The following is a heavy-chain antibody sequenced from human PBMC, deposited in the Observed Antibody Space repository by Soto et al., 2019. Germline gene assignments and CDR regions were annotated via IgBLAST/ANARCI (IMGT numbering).Heavy chain of an antibody. Sequence: QVQLQESGPGLVKPSGTLSLTCAVSGGSISSSNWWSWVRQPPGKGLEWIGEIYHSGSTNYNPSLTRRVTISIDTSKNHFSLKLRSVTAADTAVYYCAKMGDEISGLPGRPWGLGTLVTVSS. V-gene: IGHV4-4*02. D-gene: IGHD6-19*01. CDR1: GGSISSSNW. CDR3: AKMGDEISGLPGRP. J-gene: IGHJ5*02. CDR2: IYHSGST.